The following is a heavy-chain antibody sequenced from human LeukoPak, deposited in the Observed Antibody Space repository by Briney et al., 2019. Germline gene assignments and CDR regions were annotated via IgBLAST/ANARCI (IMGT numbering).Heavy chain of an antibody. CDR3: ARGPTRDDVFDI. J-gene: IGHJ3*02. V-gene: IGHV4-59*12. Sequence: PSETLSLTCTVSGGSMSSYYWSWLRQPPGKGLEWIGYIYYSGSTNYNPSLKSRVTISVDTSKNQFSLKLSSVTAADTAVYYCARGPTRDDVFDIWGQGTMVTVSS. CDR2: IYYSGST. CDR1: GGSMSSYY.